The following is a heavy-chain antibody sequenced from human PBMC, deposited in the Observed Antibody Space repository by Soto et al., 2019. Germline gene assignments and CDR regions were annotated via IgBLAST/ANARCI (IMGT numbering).Heavy chain of an antibody. CDR2: INTYNGNT. D-gene: IGHD2-15*01. J-gene: IGHJ6*02. CDR3: AMVEVYVTPSPQDV. V-gene: IGHV1-18*01. Sequence: QVQLVQSGAEVKNPGASVKVSCKASGYTFTRYGIGWARQAPGQGLEWMGWINTYNGNTNYAQNVQGRVTLTTNTSTSKAYMELRSIRSNDTAIYYCAMVEVYVTPSPQDVWGQGTTVIVSS. CDR1: GYTFTRYG.